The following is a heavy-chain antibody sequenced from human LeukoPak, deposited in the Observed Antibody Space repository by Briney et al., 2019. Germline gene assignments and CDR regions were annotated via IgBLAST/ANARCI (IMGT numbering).Heavy chain of an antibody. V-gene: IGHV1-2*02. Sequence: ASLKVSCMAFGYSFTGYHLHWGRQAPRQGPEWRGWVNPKTVGTKYARKFQARVTMTRDTSINTVNMQLSRLTSADTAVYYCAREFSSKLEWLAYVTGDDAFDVWGQGTMITVS. CDR1: GYSFTGYH. J-gene: IGHJ3*01. D-gene: IGHD3-3*01. CDR2: VNPKTVGT. CDR3: AREFSSKLEWLAYVTGDDAFDV.